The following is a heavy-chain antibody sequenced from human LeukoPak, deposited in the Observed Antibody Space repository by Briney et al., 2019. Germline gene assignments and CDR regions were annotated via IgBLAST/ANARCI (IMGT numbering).Heavy chain of an antibody. CDR2: ISSSSSHI. CDR1: GFTFSSYS. J-gene: IGHJ4*02. V-gene: IGHV3-21*01. CDR3: ARTGYSYGYPFDY. Sequence: PGGSLRLSCAASGFTFSSYSMNWVRQAPGKGLEWVSSISSSSSHIYYADSVKGRFTVSRHNAKNSLYLQMNSLRAEDTAVYYCARTGYSYGYPFDYWGQGTLVTVSS. D-gene: IGHD5-18*01.